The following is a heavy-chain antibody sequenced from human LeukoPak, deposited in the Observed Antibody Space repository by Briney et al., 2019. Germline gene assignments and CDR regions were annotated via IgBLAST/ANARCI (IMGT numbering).Heavy chain of an antibody. CDR3: ARFGLGKHIEVAGIPFDI. CDR1: GSTFTSYG. CDR2: ISAYNGNT. Sequence: ASVKVSCKASGSTFTSYGISWVRRAPGQGLEWMGWISAYNGNTNYAQKLQGRVTMTTDTSTSTAYMELRSLRSDDTAVYYCARFGLGKHIEVAGIPFDIWGQGTMVTVSS. D-gene: IGHD6-19*01. V-gene: IGHV1-18*01. J-gene: IGHJ3*02.